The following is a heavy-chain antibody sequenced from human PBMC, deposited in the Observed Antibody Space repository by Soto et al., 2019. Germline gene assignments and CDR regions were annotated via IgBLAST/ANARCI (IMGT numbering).Heavy chain of an antibody. Sequence: EVQLVESGGGLVQPGGSLRLSCAASGFTFSSYWMSWVRQAPGKGLEWVANIKQDGSEKYYVDSVKGRFTISRDNAKNSLYLQMNSLRAEDTAVYYCASSGNYYYYGMDVWGQGTTVTVSS. CDR2: IKQDGSEK. D-gene: IGHD6-25*01. V-gene: IGHV3-7*01. CDR1: GFTFSSYW. J-gene: IGHJ6*02. CDR3: ASSGNYYYYGMDV.